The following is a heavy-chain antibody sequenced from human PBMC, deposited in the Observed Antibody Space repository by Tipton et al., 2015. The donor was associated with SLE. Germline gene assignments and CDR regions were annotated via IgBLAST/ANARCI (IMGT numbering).Heavy chain of an antibody. CDR3: ARDQPLWRAFDL. CDR2: IIPILGIA. CDR1: GGSFDYHA. J-gene: IGHJ3*01. D-gene: IGHD3-10*01. V-gene: IGHV1-69*09. Sequence: QVQLVQSGAEVKKPGSSVKVSCKASGGSFDYHALSWVRQAPGQAPEWMGGIIPILGIANYAQKFQDRVVISADKSTGTAFMQLRSLRTEDTAIYYCARDQPLWRAFDLWGQGTEVIVSS.